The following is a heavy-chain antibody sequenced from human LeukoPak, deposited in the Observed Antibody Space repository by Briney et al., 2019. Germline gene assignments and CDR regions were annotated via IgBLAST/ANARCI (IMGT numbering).Heavy chain of an antibody. CDR2: IYSGGTT. CDR1: GFTVSSNY. Sequence: GGSLRLSCAASGFTVSSNYMSWVRQAPGKGLEWVSVIYSGGTTYYADSVKGRFTISRDNSKNTLYLQMNSLRAEDTAVYYCARARDYGDYEYWGQGTLVTVSS. CDR3: ARARDYGDYEY. J-gene: IGHJ4*02. V-gene: IGHV3-53*01. D-gene: IGHD4-17*01.